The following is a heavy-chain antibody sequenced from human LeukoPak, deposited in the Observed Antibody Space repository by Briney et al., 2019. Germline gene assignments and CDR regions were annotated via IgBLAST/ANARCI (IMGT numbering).Heavy chain of an antibody. CDR1: RGTFSSYA. Sequence: ASVKVSCKASRGTFSSYAISWVRQAPGQGLEWMGGIIPIFGTANYAQKFQGRVTITTDESTSTAYMELSSLRSEDTAVYYCAREVGSSSGSGWFDPWGQGTLVTVSS. D-gene: IGHD6-6*01. V-gene: IGHV1-69*05. J-gene: IGHJ5*02. CDR2: IIPIFGTA. CDR3: AREVGSSSGSGWFDP.